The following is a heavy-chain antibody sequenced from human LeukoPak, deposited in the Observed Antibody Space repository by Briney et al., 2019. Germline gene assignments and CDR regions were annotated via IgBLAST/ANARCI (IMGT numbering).Heavy chain of an antibody. J-gene: IGHJ4*02. CDR2: NYHSGST. D-gene: IGHD2-2*01. V-gene: IGHV4-38-2*01. CDR1: GYSISSGDN. Sequence: PSETLSLTCAVSGYSISSGDNWGWRRQPPGSGVWWIGSNYHSGSTYYNPSLKSRVTISVDTSNNQFSLKRSSVTAADTAVYYCAHAVVPAAMDYWGQGTLVTVSS. CDR3: AHAVVPAAMDY.